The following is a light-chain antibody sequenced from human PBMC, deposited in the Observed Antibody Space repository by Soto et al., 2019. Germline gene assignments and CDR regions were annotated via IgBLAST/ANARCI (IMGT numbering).Light chain of an antibody. CDR1: SSDVGSYNL. J-gene: IGLJ2*01. Sequence: QSALTQPASVSGSPGQSITISCTGTSSDVGSYNLVSWYQQHPGKAPKLMIYEGSKRASGVSNRFSGSKSGNTASLTISGLQAEEEADYYCCSYAGSSFSLVFGGGTKLTVL. CDR2: EGS. V-gene: IGLV2-23*01. CDR3: CSYAGSSFSLV.